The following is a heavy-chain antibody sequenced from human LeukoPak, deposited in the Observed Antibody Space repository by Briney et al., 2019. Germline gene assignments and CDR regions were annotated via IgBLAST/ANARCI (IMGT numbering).Heavy chain of an antibody. V-gene: IGHV4-34*01. Sequence: SETPSLTCAVYGGSFSGYYWSWIRQPPGKGLEWIGEINHSGGTNYNPSLKSRVTISVDTSKNQFSLKLSSVTAADTAVYYCARGVVPAAVWFDPWGQGTLVTVSS. CDR2: INHSGGT. CDR3: ARGVVPAAVWFDP. D-gene: IGHD2-2*01. J-gene: IGHJ5*02. CDR1: GGSFSGYY.